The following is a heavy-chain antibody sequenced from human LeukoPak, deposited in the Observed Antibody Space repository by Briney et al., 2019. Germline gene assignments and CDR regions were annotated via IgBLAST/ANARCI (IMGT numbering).Heavy chain of an antibody. D-gene: IGHD3-10*01. V-gene: IGHV3-23*01. CDR1: GFTFSSYA. CDR3: AKDLWFGELSSYYFDY. Sequence: GGSLRLSCAASGFTFSSYAMSWVRQAPGKGLEWVSAISGSGGSTYYADSVKGRFTISRDNSKNTLHLQMNSLRAEDTAVYYCAKDLWFGELSSYYFDYWGQGTLVTVSS. CDR2: ISGSGGST. J-gene: IGHJ4*02.